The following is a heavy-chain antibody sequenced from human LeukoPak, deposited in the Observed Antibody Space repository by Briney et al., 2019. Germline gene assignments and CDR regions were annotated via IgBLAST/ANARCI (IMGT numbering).Heavy chain of an antibody. D-gene: IGHD3-9*01. Sequence: PGGSLRLSCAASGFTFSSYGMSWVRQAPGKGMEWVSAISGSGGSTYYADSVKGRFTISRDNSKNTLYLQMNSLRAEDTAVYYCAKRGRYFDWLLHPDAFDIWGQGTMVTVSS. CDR1: GFTFSSYG. CDR3: AKRGRYFDWLLHPDAFDI. J-gene: IGHJ3*02. V-gene: IGHV3-23*01. CDR2: ISGSGGST.